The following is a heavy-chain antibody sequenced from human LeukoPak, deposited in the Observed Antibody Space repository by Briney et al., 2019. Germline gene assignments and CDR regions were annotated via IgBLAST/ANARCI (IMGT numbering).Heavy chain of an antibody. CDR2: IYYSGNT. CDR1: GGSISSNYY. V-gene: IGHV4-39*01. J-gene: IGHJ5*02. Sequence: SETLSLTCTVSGGSISSNYYWGWIRQPPGKGLEWIGSIYYSGNTYYNPSLKSRVTISVDTSKNQFSLKLSSVTAADTAVYYCARKGYSSNNWFDPWGQGTLVTVSS. D-gene: IGHD6-13*01. CDR3: ARKGYSSNNWFDP.